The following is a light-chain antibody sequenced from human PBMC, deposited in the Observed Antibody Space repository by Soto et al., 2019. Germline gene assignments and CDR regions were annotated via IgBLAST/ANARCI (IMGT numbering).Light chain of an antibody. J-gene: IGLJ3*02. CDR1: SSDIGAYNF. Sequence: QSALTQPASVSGSPGQSITISCTGTSSDIGAYNFLSWYQQHPGKAPKLMISEGSERSSGVSNRFSGSKSGNTASLTISGRQAEDEADYYCCSYAGSSTWVFGGGTKLTVL. CDR2: EGS. CDR3: CSYAGSSTWV. V-gene: IGLV2-23*01.